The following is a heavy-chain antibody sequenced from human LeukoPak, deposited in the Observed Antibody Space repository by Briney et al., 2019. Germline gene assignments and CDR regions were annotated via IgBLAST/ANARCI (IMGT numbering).Heavy chain of an antibody. CDR3: ARSEPAFDC. V-gene: IGHV3-11*01. CDR2: ISSSGNTI. J-gene: IGHJ4*02. Sequence: WGSLRLSCAASGFTFSDYYMSWIRQAPGKGLVWVSYISSSGNTIYYADSVKGRFTISRDNAKNSLFLQMNSLRDEDTAVYYCARSEPAFDCWGQAAMVGVCS. CDR1: GFTFSDYY.